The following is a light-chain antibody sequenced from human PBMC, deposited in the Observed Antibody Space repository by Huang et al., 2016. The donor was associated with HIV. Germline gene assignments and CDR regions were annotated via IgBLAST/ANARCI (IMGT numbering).Light chain of an antibody. CDR3: QQYNNWPPAT. V-gene: IGKV3D-15*01. J-gene: IGKJ2*01. CDR1: QSVNIN. Sequence: EIVMTQSPATLSVSPGERATLSCRASQSVNINLAWYQPKPGLAPRLLIYGASARATGNPARFSGSVSGTEFTLTISSLQSEDFAVYYCQQYNNWPPATFGQGTKLEIK. CDR2: GAS.